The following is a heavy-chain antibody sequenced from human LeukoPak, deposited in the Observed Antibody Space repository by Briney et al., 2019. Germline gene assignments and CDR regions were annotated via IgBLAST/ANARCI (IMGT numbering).Heavy chain of an antibody. V-gene: IGHV3-66*01. J-gene: IGHJ4*02. CDR1: GFTVSSNY. D-gene: IGHD3-3*01. Sequence: GGSLRLSCAASGFTVSSNYMSWVRQAPGKGLEWVSVIYSGGSTYYADSVKGRFTISRDNSKNTLYLQMNGLRAEDTAVYYCATYTIFGSYFDYWGQGTLVTVS. CDR3: ATYTIFGSYFDY. CDR2: IYSGGST.